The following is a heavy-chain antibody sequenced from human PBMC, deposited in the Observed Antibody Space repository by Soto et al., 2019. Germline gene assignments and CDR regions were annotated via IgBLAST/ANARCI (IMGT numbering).Heavy chain of an antibody. Sequence: QVQLVQSGAEVKKPGSSVKVSCKASGGTFSSYTISWVRQAPGQGLEWMGRIIPILGIANYAQKFQGRVTXTXDXFTSTAYMELSSLRSEDTAVYYCARDVLSSGSRVDYWGQGTLVTVSS. CDR2: IIPILGIA. CDR1: GGTFSSYT. J-gene: IGHJ4*02. D-gene: IGHD1-26*01. V-gene: IGHV1-69*08. CDR3: ARDVLSSGSRVDY.